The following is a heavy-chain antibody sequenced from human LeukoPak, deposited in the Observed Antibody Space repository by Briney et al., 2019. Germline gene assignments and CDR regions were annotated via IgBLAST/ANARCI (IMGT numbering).Heavy chain of an antibody. CDR1: GYSISSGYY. V-gene: IGHV4-38-2*02. CDR2: IYHSGST. D-gene: IGHD3-10*01. CDR3: ARVIGSGSYYIFSAFDI. Sequence: SETLSLTCTVSGYSISSGYYWGWIRQPPGKGLEWIGSIYHSGSTYYNPSLKSRVTISVDTSKNQFSLKLSSVTAADTAVYYCARVIGSGSYYIFSAFDIWGQGTMVTVSS. J-gene: IGHJ3*02.